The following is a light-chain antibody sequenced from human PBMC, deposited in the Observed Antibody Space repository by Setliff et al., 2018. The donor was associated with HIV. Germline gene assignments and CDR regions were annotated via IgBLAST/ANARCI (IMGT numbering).Light chain of an antibody. J-gene: IGLJ1*01. CDR3: CSYAGSYSFFV. Sequence: QSVLAQPRSVPGSPGQSVTISCTGTSSDVGTYNYVSWYQQHPGKAPKLMIFEVSKRPSGVPDRFSGSKSGNTASLTISGLQAEDEADYYCCSYAGSYSFFVFGSGTKGTVL. CDR1: SSDVGTYNY. V-gene: IGLV2-11*01. CDR2: EVS.